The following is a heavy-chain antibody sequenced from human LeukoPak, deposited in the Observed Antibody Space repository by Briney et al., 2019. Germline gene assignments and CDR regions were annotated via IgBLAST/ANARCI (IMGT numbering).Heavy chain of an antibody. V-gene: IGHV3-23*01. D-gene: IGHD3-10*01. J-gene: IGHJ4*02. CDR3: AKVYYGSGSLPLFDY. Sequence: GSGSSTYYADSVKGRFTISRDNSKNTLSLQMNSLRAEDTAIYYCAKVYYGSGSLPLFDYWGQGTLVTVSS. CDR2: GSGSST.